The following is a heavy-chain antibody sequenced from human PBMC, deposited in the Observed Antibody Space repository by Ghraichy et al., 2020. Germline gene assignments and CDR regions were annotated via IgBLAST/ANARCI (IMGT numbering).Heavy chain of an antibody. J-gene: IGHJ3*02. CDR3: ARDLGGHDAFDI. CDR1: GGSINSADYY. V-gene: IGHV4-30-4*01. CDR2: IYYSGTT. Sequence: SETLSLTCTVSGGSINSADYYWTWIRQPPGKGLEWIGYIYYSGTTYCNPSLKSRLTISVDTSKNQLSLKLNSVTVADTAVYYCARDLGGHDAFDIWGQGTMVTVSS.